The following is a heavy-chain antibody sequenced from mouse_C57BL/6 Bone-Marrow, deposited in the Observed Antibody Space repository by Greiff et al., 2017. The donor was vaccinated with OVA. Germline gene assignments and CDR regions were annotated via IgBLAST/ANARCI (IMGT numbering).Heavy chain of an antibody. V-gene: IGHV1-7*01. CDR3: ASYYGSSLYYYAMDY. D-gene: IGHD1-1*01. CDR1: GYTFTSYW. CDR2: INPSSGYT. Sequence: VNVVESGAELAKPGASVKLSCKASGYTFTSYWMHWVKQRPGQGLEWIGYINPSSGYTKYNQKFKDKATLTADKSSSTAYMQLSSLTYEDSAVYYCASYYGSSLYYYAMDYWGQGTSVTVSS. J-gene: IGHJ4*01.